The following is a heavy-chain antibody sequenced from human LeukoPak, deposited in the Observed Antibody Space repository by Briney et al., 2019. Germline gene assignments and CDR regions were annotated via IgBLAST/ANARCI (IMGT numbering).Heavy chain of an antibody. V-gene: IGHV3-49*04. CDR1: GFTFGDYA. Sequence: GGSLRLSCTASGFTFGDYAMSWVRQAPGKGLEWVGFIRSKAYGGTTEYAASVKGRFTISRDDSKSIAYLQMDSLKTEDTAVYYCTRDQNYYGSGSYIHYYYYMDVWGKGTTVTISS. CDR2: IRSKAYGGTT. J-gene: IGHJ6*03. D-gene: IGHD3-10*01. CDR3: TRDQNYYGSGSYIHYYYYMDV.